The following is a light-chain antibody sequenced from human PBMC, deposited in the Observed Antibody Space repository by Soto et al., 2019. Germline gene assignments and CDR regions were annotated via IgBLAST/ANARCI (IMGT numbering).Light chain of an antibody. J-gene: IGKJ1*01. CDR3: QQYNNWPPEGT. CDR2: GAS. CDR1: QSVSSN. Sequence: EIVMTQSPATLSVSPGERATLSCRASQSVSSNLAWYQQKPGQAPRLLIYGASTRATGIPARFSGSGSGTEFTLTISGLQSEDFAVYYCQQYNNWPPEGTFGQGTKVDIK. V-gene: IGKV3D-15*01.